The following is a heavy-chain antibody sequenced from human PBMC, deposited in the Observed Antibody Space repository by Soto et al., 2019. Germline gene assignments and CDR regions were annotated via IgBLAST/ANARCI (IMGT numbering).Heavy chain of an antibody. J-gene: IGHJ6*02. CDR2: IDPSDSYT. CDR1: GYSFTSYW. D-gene: IGHD2-15*01. Sequence: PREPLKISCKGSGYSFTSYWISRVRQMPGKGLEWMGRIDPSDSYTNYSPSFQGHVTISADKSISTAYLQWSSLKASDTAMYYCERHGGKSYGDYYYYYGMDVWGQGTTVTVSS. CDR3: ERHGGKSYGDYYYYYGMDV. V-gene: IGHV5-10-1*01.